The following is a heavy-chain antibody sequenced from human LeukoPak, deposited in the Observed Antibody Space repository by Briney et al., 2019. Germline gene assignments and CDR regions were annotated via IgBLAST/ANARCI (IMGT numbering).Heavy chain of an antibody. CDR3: ARYCSSTSCAQGDY. V-gene: IGHV3-43*02. CDR2: ISGDGGST. J-gene: IGHJ4*02. Sequence: PGGALRLSCAASGVTFDDYAMHCVRQAPGKGVEWVSLISGDGGSTYYADSVKGRFTISRDNSKNSLYLQMNSLRTEDTALYYCARYCSSTSCAQGDYWGQGTLVTVSS. D-gene: IGHD2-2*01. CDR1: GVTFDDYA.